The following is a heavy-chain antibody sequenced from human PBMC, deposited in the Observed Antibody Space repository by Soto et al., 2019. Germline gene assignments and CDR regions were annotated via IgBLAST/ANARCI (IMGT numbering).Heavy chain of an antibody. J-gene: IGHJ6*02. CDR3: ARCPSSSWPYYCYYGMDV. D-gene: IGHD6-13*01. CDR2: TYYRSKWYN. Sequence: SQTLSLTCAISGDSVSSNSAAWNWIRQSPSRGLEWLGRTYYRSKWYNDYAVSVKSRITINPDTSKNQFSLQLNSVTPEDTAVYYCARCPSSSWPYYCYYGMDVWGQGTTVTVSS. V-gene: IGHV6-1*01. CDR1: GDSVSSNSAA.